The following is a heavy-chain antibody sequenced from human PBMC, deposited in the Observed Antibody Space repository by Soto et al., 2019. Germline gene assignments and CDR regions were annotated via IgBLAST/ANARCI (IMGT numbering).Heavy chain of an antibody. CDR3: AGGGAYYDILTGYLAYDAFDI. V-gene: IGHV1-18*01. Sequence: ASVKVSCKASGYTFTSYGISWVRQAPGQGLEWMGWISAYNGNTNYAQKLQGRVTMTTDTSTSTAYMELRSLRSDDTVVYYCAGGGAYYDILTGYLAYDAFDIWGQGTMVTVSS. CDR2: ISAYNGNT. CDR1: GYTFTSYG. D-gene: IGHD3-9*01. J-gene: IGHJ3*02.